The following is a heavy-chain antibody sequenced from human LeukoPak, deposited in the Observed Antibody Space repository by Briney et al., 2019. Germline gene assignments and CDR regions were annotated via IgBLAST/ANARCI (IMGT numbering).Heavy chain of an antibody. D-gene: IGHD5-24*01. CDR1: GFTFSSYA. J-gene: IGHJ4*02. Sequence: PGGSLRLSCAASGFTFSSYAMHWVRQAPGKGLEWVSSISSSSGYIYYAGSVKGRFTISRHNAKNSLYLEMNSLRAEDTAVYYCARPRGNVEMATIPFDYWGQGTLVTVSS. CDR3: ARPRGNVEMATIPFDY. CDR2: ISSSSGYI. V-gene: IGHV3-21*01.